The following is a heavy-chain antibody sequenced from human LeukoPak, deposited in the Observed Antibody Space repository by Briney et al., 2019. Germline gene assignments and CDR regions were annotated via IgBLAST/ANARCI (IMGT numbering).Heavy chain of an antibody. CDR3: ANLIAGAGTRRGY. V-gene: IGHV3-23*01. J-gene: IGHJ4*02. CDR1: GFTFSSYA. Sequence: GGSLRLSCAASGFTFSSYAMSWVRQAPGKGLEWVSGISEGGGTTYYADSVKGRLTVSRDNSKNTLYLQMNSLRAEDTAVYYCANLIAGAGTRRGYWGQGTLVTVSS. D-gene: IGHD6-13*01. CDR2: ISEGGGTT.